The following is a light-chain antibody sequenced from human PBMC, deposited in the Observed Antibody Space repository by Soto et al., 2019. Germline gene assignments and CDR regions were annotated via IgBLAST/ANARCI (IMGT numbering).Light chain of an antibody. Sequence: EIVLTQSPATLSSSPGERATLSCRASQTVGVRLAWYQHKPGQTHRLLIYDTSTRATGVQTRFSGSRSGAEFTLTIKSLQSEDFAVYYCQPYNNWPLTVGGGTKVDIK. V-gene: IGKV3-15*01. J-gene: IGKJ4*01. CDR1: QTVGVR. CDR3: QPYNNWPLT. CDR2: DTS.